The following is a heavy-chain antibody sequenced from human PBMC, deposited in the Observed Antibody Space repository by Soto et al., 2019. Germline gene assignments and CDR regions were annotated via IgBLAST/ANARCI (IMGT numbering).Heavy chain of an antibody. V-gene: IGHV4-30-4*01. D-gene: IGHD2-21*02. J-gene: IGHJ6*01. CDR1: GGSISIDHYH. CDR2: IHYTGSI. CDR3: AREDDGGDRDYYGLDV. Sequence: QVQLQESGTGRVKPSQTLSLTCTVSGGSISIDHYHWTWIRQTPGKGLEWIGYIHYTGSISYNPSPQSRLTISLDTSKNQFSLKLTSVTAADTAVDFCAREDDGGDRDYYGLDVW.